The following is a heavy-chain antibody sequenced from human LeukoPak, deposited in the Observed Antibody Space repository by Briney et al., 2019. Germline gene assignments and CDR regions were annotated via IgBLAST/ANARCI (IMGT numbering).Heavy chain of an antibody. CDR1: GVSISSYY. Sequence: PSETLSLTCTVSGVSISSYYWSWIRQPPGKGLEWIGYIYYSGSTNYNPSLKSRVTISVDTSKNQFSLKLSSVTAADTAVYYCARAFRYSSSWSAVWFDPWGQGTLVTVSS. J-gene: IGHJ5*02. V-gene: IGHV4-59*01. CDR3: ARAFRYSSSWSAVWFDP. D-gene: IGHD6-13*01. CDR2: IYYSGST.